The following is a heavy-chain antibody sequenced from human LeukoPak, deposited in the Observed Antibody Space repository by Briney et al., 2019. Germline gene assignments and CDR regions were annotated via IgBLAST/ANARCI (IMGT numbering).Heavy chain of an antibody. V-gene: IGHV4-59*12. D-gene: IGHD2-2*01. CDR2: IYYSGST. J-gene: IGHJ3*02. CDR3: ARVTDIVVVPAGDAFDI. Sequence: SETLSLTCADSGGSISSYYWSWIRQPPGKGLEWIGYIYYSGSTTYNPSLKSRVTISVDTSKNQFSLKLSSVTAADTAVYYCARVTDIVVVPAGDAFDIWGQGTMVTASS. CDR1: GGSISSYY.